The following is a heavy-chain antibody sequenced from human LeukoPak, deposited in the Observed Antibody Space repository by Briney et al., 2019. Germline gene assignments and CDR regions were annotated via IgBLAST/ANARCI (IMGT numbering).Heavy chain of an antibody. D-gene: IGHD2-15*01. CDR3: AREWSVDPIVVVVAASDY. J-gene: IGHJ4*02. Sequence: PSETLSLTCSVSGASISGGTYYWGWIRQPPGKGLEWIGSIYYTGSTYDNPSLKSRVTISVDTSKNQFSLKLSSVTAADTAVYYCAREWSVDPIVVVVAASDYWGQGTLVTVSS. V-gene: IGHV4-39*02. CDR2: IYYTGST. CDR1: GASISGGTYY.